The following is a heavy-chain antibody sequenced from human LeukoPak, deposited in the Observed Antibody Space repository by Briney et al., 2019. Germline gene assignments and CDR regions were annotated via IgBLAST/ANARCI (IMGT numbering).Heavy chain of an antibody. Sequence: PSETLSLTCAVYGGSFSGYYWSWIRQPPGKGLEWIGEINHSGSTNYNPSLRSRVTISVDTSKKQFSRKLSSVTAADTAVYYCVTYYFDSSGPKKNYWGQGTLVTVSS. CDR1: GGSFSGYY. V-gene: IGHV4-34*01. J-gene: IGHJ4*02. CDR2: INHSGST. CDR3: VTYYFDSSGPKKNY. D-gene: IGHD3-22*01.